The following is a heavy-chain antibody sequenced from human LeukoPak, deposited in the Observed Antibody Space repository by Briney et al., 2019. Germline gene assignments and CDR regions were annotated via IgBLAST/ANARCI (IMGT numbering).Heavy chain of an antibody. CDR1: VFTFSSYA. J-gene: IGHJ4*02. V-gene: IGHV3-64*01. CDR3: AKQASSGWYDY. D-gene: IGHD6-19*01. CDR2: ISSNGGST. Sequence: GGALRLSCAASVFTFSSYAMHWVRQAPGRGLEYVSAISSNGGSTYYANSVKGRFTISRDNSKNTLYLQMGSLRAEDTAVYYCAKQASSGWYDYWGQGTLVTVSS.